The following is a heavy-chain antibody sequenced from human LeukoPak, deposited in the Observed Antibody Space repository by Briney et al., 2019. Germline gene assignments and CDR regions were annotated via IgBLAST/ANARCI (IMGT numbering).Heavy chain of an antibody. CDR2: IYTSGST. J-gene: IGHJ4*02. CDR1: GGSISSYY. CDR3: AAYYYDSSGYFETDY. D-gene: IGHD3-22*01. Sequence: SETLSLTCTVSGGSISSYYWSWLRQPAGKGLEWIGRIYTSGSTNYNPSLKSRVTMSVDTSKNQFSLKLSSVTAADTAVYYCAAYYYDSSGYFETDYWGQGTLVTVSS. V-gene: IGHV4-4*07.